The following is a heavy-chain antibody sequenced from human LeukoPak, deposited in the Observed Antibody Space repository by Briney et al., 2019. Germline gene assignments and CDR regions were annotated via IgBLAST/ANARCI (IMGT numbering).Heavy chain of an antibody. CDR3: AKGPYSSSSVAIFQH. D-gene: IGHD6-6*01. Sequence: GGSLRLSCAASGFTFSDYYMSWIRQAPGKGLEWVSYISSSGTTIYYADSVKGRFTISRDNAKNTLYLQMNSLRAEDTAVYYCAKGPYSSSSVAIFQHWGQGTLVTVSS. J-gene: IGHJ1*01. V-gene: IGHV3-11*04. CDR1: GFTFSDYY. CDR2: ISSSGTTI.